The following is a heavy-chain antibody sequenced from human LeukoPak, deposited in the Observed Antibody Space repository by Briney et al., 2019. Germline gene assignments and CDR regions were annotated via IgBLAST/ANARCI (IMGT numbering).Heavy chain of an antibody. Sequence: GGSLRLSCAASGFTFSSYEMNWVRQAPGKGLEWVSYISSNGSPIFYADSVKGRFPISRDNAKNSLSLLMNSLRAEDTAVYYCARVSSDYVFDYWGQGTLVTVSS. V-gene: IGHV3-48*03. CDR3: ARVSSDYVFDY. CDR2: ISSNGSPI. J-gene: IGHJ4*02. D-gene: IGHD4-17*01. CDR1: GFTFSSYE.